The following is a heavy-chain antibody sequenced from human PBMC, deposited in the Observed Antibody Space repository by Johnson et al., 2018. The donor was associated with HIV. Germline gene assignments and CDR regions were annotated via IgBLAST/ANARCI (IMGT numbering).Heavy chain of an antibody. CDR2: ISWNSGSI. J-gene: IGHJ3*02. Sequence: VQLVESGGGLVKPGGSLRLSCAASGFTFDDYAMHWVRQAPGKGLEWVSGISWNSGSIGYADSVKGRFTISRDNSKNTLYLQMSSLRAEDTAGYYCAKVLKAGGRINYGFDIWGQGTLVTVSS. V-gene: IGHV3-9*01. CDR1: GFTFDDYA. CDR3: AKVLKAGGRINYGFDI. D-gene: IGHD1-20*01.